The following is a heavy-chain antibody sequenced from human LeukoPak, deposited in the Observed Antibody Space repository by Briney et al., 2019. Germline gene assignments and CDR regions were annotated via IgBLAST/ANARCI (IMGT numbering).Heavy chain of an antibody. CDR1: GFTFSSYA. CDR3: AKDADYGDYVGWGYFDY. J-gene: IGHJ4*02. CDR2: ISGSGGST. V-gene: IGHV3-23*01. Sequence: GGSLRLSCAASGFTFSSYAMSWVRQAPGKGLEWVSAISGSGGSTYYADSVKGRFTISRDNSKNTLYLQMNSLRAEDTAVYYCAKDADYGDYVGWGYFDYWGQGTLVTASS. D-gene: IGHD4-17*01.